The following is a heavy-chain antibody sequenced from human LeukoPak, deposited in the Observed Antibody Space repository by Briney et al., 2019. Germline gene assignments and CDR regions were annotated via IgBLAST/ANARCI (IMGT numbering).Heavy chain of an antibody. CDR3: ARGGVGATLVPSLFDI. CDR2: ISSNGGST. CDR1: GFTFSSYA. J-gene: IGHJ3*02. V-gene: IGHV3-64*01. D-gene: IGHD1-26*01. Sequence: PGGSLRLSCAASGFTFSSYAMHWVRQAPGKGLEYVSAISSNGGSTYYANSVKGGFTISRDNSKNTLYLQMGSLRAEDMAVYYCARGGVGATLVPSLFDIWGQGTMVTVSS.